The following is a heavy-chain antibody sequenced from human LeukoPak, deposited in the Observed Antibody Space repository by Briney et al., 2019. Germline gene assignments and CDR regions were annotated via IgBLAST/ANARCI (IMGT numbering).Heavy chain of an antibody. Sequence: SGGSLRLSCAASGFTFSSYWMHWVRQAPGKGLVWVSRINSDGTTSYADSVKGRFTISRDNVKNTLYLQMNSLRAEDTAVYYCARDPIIIVPAALDYWGQGNLVTVSS. J-gene: IGHJ4*02. CDR1: GFTFSSYW. D-gene: IGHD2-2*01. V-gene: IGHV3-74*01. CDR3: ARDPIIIVPAALDY. CDR2: INSDGTT.